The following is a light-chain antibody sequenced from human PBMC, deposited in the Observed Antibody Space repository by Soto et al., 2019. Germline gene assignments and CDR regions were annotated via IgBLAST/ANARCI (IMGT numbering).Light chain of an antibody. CDR1: PGISSY. CDR3: QQLNSYPHT. Sequence: IQLTQSPSSLSASVGDRVTITCRASPGISSYLAWYQQKPGKAPKLLIYAASTLQSGVPSRFSGSGSGTDFTLTISSLQPEDFATYYCQQLNSYPHTFGQGTKLEIK. CDR2: AAS. V-gene: IGKV1-9*01. J-gene: IGKJ2*01.